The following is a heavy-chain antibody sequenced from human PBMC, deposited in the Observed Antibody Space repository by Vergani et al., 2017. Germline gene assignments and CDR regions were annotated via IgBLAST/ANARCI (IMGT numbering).Heavy chain of an antibody. V-gene: IGHV4-34*01. J-gene: IGHJ4*02. D-gene: IGHD6-19*01. CDR1: GGSFSGYY. CDR3: ARGGLAVAGTGGRFDY. CDR2: INHSGST. Sequence: QVQLQQWGAGLLKPSETLSLTCAVYGGSFSGYYWSWIRQPPGKGLEWFGEINHSGSTNYNPSLKSRVTISVDTSKKQFSLQLSSVTAADTAVYYCARGGLAVAGTGGRFDYWGQGTLVTVSS.